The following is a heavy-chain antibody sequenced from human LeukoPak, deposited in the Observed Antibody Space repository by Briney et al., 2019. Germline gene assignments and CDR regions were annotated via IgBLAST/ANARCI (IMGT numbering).Heavy chain of an antibody. CDR3: ARTVADEYSGSEGVDYFDY. CDR2: IYNSGST. Sequence: PGGSLRLSCAVSGLTVSSNYMSWVRQVPGKGLEWVSIIYNSGSTYYANSPKDRFIISRDNSRNTLYLQMHSLRAEDTAVYYCARTVADEYSGSEGVDYFDYWGQGTLVTVSS. D-gene: IGHD3-10*01. J-gene: IGHJ4*02. CDR1: GLTVSSNY. V-gene: IGHV3-66*01.